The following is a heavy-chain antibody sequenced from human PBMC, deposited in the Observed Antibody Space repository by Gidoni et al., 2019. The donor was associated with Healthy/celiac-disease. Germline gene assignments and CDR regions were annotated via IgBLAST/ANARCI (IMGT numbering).Heavy chain of an antibody. D-gene: IGHD1-26*01. CDR3: AKELKIVGATEYNWFDP. V-gene: IGHV3-23*01. Sequence: EVQLLESGGGLVQPGGSLRLSCSASGFTFSSYAMSWVRQAPGKGLEWVSAISGSGGRTYYADSVKGRFTISRDNSKNTLYLQMNSLRAEDTAVYYCAKELKIVGATEYNWFDPWGQGTLVTVSS. J-gene: IGHJ5*02. CDR1: GFTFSSYA. CDR2: ISGSGGRT.